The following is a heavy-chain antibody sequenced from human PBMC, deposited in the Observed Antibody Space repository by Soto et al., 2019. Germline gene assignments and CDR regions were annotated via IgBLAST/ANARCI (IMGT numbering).Heavy chain of an antibody. CDR2: VSYGGST. J-gene: IGHJ4*02. D-gene: IGHD1-7*01. CDR3: ARGGYNWNFFPFDY. Sequence: SETLSLTCTVSGDSFSVYYWTWIRQPPGKGLEWIGYVSYGGSTTYNPSLKSRVTISMDTSKTQFSVNLSSVTAADTAVYYCARGGYNWNFFPFDYWGQGSLVTVSS. V-gene: IGHV4-59*01. CDR1: GDSFSVYY.